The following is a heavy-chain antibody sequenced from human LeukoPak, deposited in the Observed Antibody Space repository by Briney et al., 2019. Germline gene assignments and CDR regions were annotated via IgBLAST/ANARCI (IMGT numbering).Heavy chain of an antibody. CDR2: ISSSSSYI. D-gene: IGHD3-16*02. J-gene: IGHJ4*02. V-gene: IGHV3-21*01. CDR1: GFTFSSYS. Sequence: GGSLRLSCAASGFTFSSYSMNWVRQAPGKGLEWVSSISSSSSYIYYADSVKDRFTISRDNAKNSLYLQMNSLRAEDTAVYYCARESPPYDYVWGSSRSGFDYWGQGTLVTVSS. CDR3: ARESPPYDYVWGSSRSGFDY.